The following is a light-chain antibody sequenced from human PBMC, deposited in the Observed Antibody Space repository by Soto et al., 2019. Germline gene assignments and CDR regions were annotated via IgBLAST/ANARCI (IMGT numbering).Light chain of an antibody. Sequence: EIVMTQSPATLSVSPGERVTLSCRASQSVSSNLAWYQQKPGQALRLLIYGASTRATGIPARFSGSGSGTEFTLTISSLQSEDFAVYYCQQYNNWPITFGQGTRLEIK. V-gene: IGKV3-15*01. CDR3: QQYNNWPIT. CDR1: QSVSSN. CDR2: GAS. J-gene: IGKJ5*01.